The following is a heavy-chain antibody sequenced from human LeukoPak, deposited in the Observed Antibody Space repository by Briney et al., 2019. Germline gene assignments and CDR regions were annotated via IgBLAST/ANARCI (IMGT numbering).Heavy chain of an antibody. V-gene: IGHV3-30*04. CDR3: ARDPTAIYSGSYYS. CDR2: ISYDGSNK. D-gene: IGHD1-26*01. CDR1: GFTFSSYA. J-gene: IGHJ4*02. Sequence: GRSLRLSCAASGFTFSSYAMHWVRQAPGKGLEWVAVISYDGSNKYYADSVKGRFTISRDNSKNTRYLQMNSLRAEDTAVYYCARDPTAIYSGSYYSWGQGTLVTVSS.